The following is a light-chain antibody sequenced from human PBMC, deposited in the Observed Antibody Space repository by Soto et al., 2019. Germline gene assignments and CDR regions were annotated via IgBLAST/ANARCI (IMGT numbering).Light chain of an antibody. CDR1: QSVNIY. J-gene: IGKJ4*01. CDR2: DAS. V-gene: IGKV3-11*01. Sequence: EIVLTQSPATVSLSPGERVTLSCRASQSVNIYLAWYQQKPGQAPRLLIYDASNRATGVPARFSGSGSGTDFTLTISSLESEDFAIYYCQRRANWPLTFGGGTKVEIK. CDR3: QRRANWPLT.